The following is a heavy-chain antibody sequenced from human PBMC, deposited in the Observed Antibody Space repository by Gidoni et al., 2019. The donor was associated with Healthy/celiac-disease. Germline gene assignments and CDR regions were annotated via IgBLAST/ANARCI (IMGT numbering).Heavy chain of an antibody. J-gene: IGHJ6*02. CDR2: ISGSGGST. CDR3: ATSYYGDYSYYYYGMDV. D-gene: IGHD4-17*01. V-gene: IGHV3-23*01. Sequence: EVQLLESGGGLVQPGGSLRRSCAASGFTFSSYAMSWVRQAPGKGLEWVSAISGSGGSTYYADSVKGRFTISRDNSKNTLYLQMNSLRAEDTAVYYCATSYYGDYSYYYYGMDVWGQGTTVTVSS. CDR1: GFTFSSYA.